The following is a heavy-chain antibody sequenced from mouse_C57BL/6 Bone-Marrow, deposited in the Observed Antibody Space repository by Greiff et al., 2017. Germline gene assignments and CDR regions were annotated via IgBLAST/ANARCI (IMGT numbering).Heavy chain of an antibody. V-gene: IGHV1-26*01. CDR2: INPNNGGT. CDR1: GYTFTDYY. J-gene: IGHJ3*01. CDR3: ARWRGGWFAY. Sequence: VQLQQSGPELVKPGASVKISCKASGYTFTDYYMNWVKQSPGKSLEWIGDINPNNGGTSYNQKFKGKATLTVDKSSSTAYMELRSLTSEDSAVYYCARWRGGWFAYWGQGTLVTVSA.